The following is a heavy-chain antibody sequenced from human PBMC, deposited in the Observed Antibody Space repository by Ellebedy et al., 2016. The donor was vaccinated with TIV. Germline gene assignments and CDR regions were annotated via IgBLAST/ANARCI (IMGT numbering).Heavy chain of an antibody. CDR3: ARHMNTAMTNDH. V-gene: IGHV5-10-1*01. D-gene: IGHD5-18*01. CDR2: IDPSDSYI. J-gene: IGHJ4*02. Sequence: GESLKISCKGSGYSFTTYWISWVRQMPGKGLEWMGRIDPSDSYIKYSPSFQGHVTISVDKSISTAYLQWSSPKASDTAMYYCARHMNTAMTNDHWGQGTLVTVSS. CDR1: GYSFTTYW.